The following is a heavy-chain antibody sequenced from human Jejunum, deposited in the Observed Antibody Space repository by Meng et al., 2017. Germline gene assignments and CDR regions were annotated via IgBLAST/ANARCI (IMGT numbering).Heavy chain of an antibody. V-gene: IGHV1-18*01. Sequence: QVGLVQSGAGVKKPGASMKGSCKASGYPFDRFGVSWIRQAPGQGLEWVGWISAYTGKTDYAQKFQGRVLMTAETSTTTVYMELTSLTSDDTAVYYCARDKYAYALGYFDYWGQGTLVTSPQ. CDR1: GYPFDRFG. CDR2: ISAYTGKT. D-gene: IGHD2-2*01. CDR3: ARDKYAYALGYFDY. J-gene: IGHJ4*02.